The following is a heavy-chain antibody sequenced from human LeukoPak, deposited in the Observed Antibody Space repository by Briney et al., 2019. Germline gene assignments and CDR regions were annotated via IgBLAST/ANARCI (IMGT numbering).Heavy chain of an antibody. J-gene: IGHJ4*02. D-gene: IGHD6-13*01. V-gene: IGHV3-49*04. CDR1: GFTLGDYG. CDR3: TRVGSSFFYFFDF. CDR2: IRSKAFGGTT. Sequence: GRSLRLSCTTSGFTLGDYGLTWVRQAPGKGLEWVGFIRSKAFGGTTEYAACVKGRFTISRDDSKSIAYLQMSSLKTEDTAVYYCTRVGSSFFYFFDFWGQGTLVTVSS.